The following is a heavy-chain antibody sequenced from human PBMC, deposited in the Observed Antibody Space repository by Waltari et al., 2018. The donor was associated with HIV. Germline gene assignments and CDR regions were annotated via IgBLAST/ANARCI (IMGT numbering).Heavy chain of an antibody. CDR1: EFTFNNSW. Sequence: EVQLVESGGGLVQPGGSLRLSCAASEFTFNNSWMTWVRQAPGKGLEVVANIKQDESEKYYVDSVKGRFTISRDNAKNLLFLQMNSLRAEDTAVYYCAREALYDSSGYYFDYWGQGTLVTVSS. CDR3: AREALYDSSGYYFDY. V-gene: IGHV3-7*01. CDR2: IKQDESEK. D-gene: IGHD3-22*01. J-gene: IGHJ4*02.